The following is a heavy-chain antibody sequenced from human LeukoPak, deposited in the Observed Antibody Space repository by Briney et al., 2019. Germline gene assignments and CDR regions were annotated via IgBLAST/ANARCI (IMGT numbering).Heavy chain of an antibody. D-gene: IGHD3-3*01. J-gene: IGHJ4*02. Sequence: ASVKVSCKASGYTFTGYYMRWVRQAPGQGLEWMGWINPNSGGANYAQKFQGRVTMTRDTSISTAYMELSRLRSDDTAVYYCASRGSIFGVGEFDYWGQGTLVTVSS. CDR2: INPNSGGA. CDR1: GYTFTGYY. CDR3: ASRGSIFGVGEFDY. V-gene: IGHV1-2*02.